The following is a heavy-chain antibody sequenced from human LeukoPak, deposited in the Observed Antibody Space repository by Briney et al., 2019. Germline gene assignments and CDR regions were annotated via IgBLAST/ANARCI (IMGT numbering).Heavy chain of an antibody. CDR1: GFTFGDYA. D-gene: IGHD3-22*01. J-gene: IGHJ4*02. Sequence: GGSLRLSCTASGFTFGDYAMSWVRQAPGKGLEWVGFIRSKAYGGTTGYAASVKGRFTISRDDSKSIAYLQMNSLKTEDTAVYYCTRPDYDSSGYYAYTLGYWGQGTLVTVSS. CDR2: IRSKAYGGTT. V-gene: IGHV3-49*04. CDR3: TRPDYDSSGYYAYTLGY.